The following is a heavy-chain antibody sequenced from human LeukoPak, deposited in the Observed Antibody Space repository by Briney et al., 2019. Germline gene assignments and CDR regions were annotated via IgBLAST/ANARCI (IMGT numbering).Heavy chain of an antibody. Sequence: ASVKVSCKASGFTFTSSAMQWVRQARGQRLEWIGWIVVGSGNTNYAQKFQERVTITRDMSTSTAYMELRSLRSEDTAVYYCAAGYPSSGSPGGYWGQGTLVTVSS. CDR3: AAGYPSSGSPGGY. CDR2: IVVGSGNT. D-gene: IGHD1-26*01. CDR1: GFTFTSSA. J-gene: IGHJ4*02. V-gene: IGHV1-58*02.